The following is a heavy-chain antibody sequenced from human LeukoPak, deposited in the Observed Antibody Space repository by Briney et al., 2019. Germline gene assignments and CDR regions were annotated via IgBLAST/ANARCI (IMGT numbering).Heavy chain of an antibody. D-gene: IGHD6-19*01. V-gene: IGHV3-23*01. CDR3: AKPSSGWYLFDY. CDR1: GFTFSSYA. J-gene: IGHJ4*02. Sequence: GGSLRLSCAASGFTFSSYAMSWVRQAPGKGLEWVSDISGSGGTTYYADSVKGRFTISRDNSKNTLYLQMSSLRAEDTAVYYCAKPSSGWYLFDYWGQGTLVTVSS. CDR2: ISGSGGTT.